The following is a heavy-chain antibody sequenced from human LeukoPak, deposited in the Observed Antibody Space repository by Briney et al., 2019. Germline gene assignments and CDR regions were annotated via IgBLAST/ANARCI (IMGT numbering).Heavy chain of an antibody. CDR2: IYHSGST. V-gene: IGHV4-31*03. J-gene: IGHJ5*02. D-gene: IGHD6-19*01. Sequence: SQTLSLTCTVSGGSISSGGYYWSWIRQHPGKGLEWIGYIYHSGSTYYNPSLRSRVTISVDTSKNQFSLKLSSVTAADTAVYYCARGPSPKSRIAVAGNWFDPWGQGTLVTVSS. CDR3: ARGPSPKSRIAVAGNWFDP. CDR1: GGSISSGGYY.